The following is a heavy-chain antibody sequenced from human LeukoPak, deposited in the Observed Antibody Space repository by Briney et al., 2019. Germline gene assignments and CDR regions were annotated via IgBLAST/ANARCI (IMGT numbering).Heavy chain of an antibody. CDR1: GFTVSSNY. V-gene: IGHV3-53*01. D-gene: IGHD2-2*01. J-gene: IGHJ4*02. Sequence: GSLRLSCAASGFTVSSNYMSWVRQAPGKGLEWVSVIYSGGSTYYADSVEGRFTISRDNSKNTLYLQMNSLRAEDTAVYYCARDYCSSTSCLFDYWGQGTLVTVSS. CDR2: IYSGGST. CDR3: ARDYCSSTSCLFDY.